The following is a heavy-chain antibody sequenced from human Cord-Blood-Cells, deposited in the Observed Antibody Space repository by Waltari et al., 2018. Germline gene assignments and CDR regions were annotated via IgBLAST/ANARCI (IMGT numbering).Heavy chain of an antibody. Sequence: QVQLVQSGAEVKKPGASVKVSCKASGYTFTSYAMHWVRQAPVQRLEWMGWINAGNGNTKYSQKFQGRVTITRDTSASTAYMELSSLRSEYTAVYYCATYSGSYYYYGMDVWGQGTTVNVSS. J-gene: IGHJ6*02. V-gene: IGHV1-3*01. CDR2: INAGNGNT. CDR1: GYTFTSYA. CDR3: ATYSGSYYYYGMDV. D-gene: IGHD1-26*01.